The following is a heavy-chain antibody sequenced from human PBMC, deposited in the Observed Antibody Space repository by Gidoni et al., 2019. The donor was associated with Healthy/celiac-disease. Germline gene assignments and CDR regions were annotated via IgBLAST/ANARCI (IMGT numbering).Heavy chain of an antibody. CDR2: IIPIFGTA. V-gene: IGHV1-69*01. CDR1: GATFSSYA. J-gene: IGHJ4*02. Sequence: QVQLVQSGAEVKKPASSVKVSCKATGATFSSYAISWVRQAPGQGLEWMGGIIPIFGTANYAQKFQGRVTITADESTSTAYMELSSLRSEDTAVYYCARDPLDWNDVGEGHNWGQGTLVTVSS. CDR3: ARDPLDWNDVGEGHN. D-gene: IGHD1-1*01.